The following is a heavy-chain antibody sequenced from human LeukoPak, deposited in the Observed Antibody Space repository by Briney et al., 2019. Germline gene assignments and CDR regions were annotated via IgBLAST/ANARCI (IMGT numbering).Heavy chain of an antibody. D-gene: IGHD6-6*01. V-gene: IGHV3-48*01. CDR2: ITSSRSTI. CDR3: AREYSSSSGRAFDI. J-gene: IGHJ3*02. Sequence: GGSPRLSCAASGFSLNTYSMNWVRQALGKGLEWISYITSSRSTIYYADSVKGRFTISRDNAENSLYLQMNSLRADDTAVYYCAREYSSSSGRAFDIWGQGTMVTVSS. CDR1: GFSLNTYS.